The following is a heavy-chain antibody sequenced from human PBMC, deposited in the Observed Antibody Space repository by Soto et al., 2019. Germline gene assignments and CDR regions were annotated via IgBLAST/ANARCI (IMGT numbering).Heavy chain of an antibody. J-gene: IGHJ4*02. D-gene: IGHD3-3*01. V-gene: IGHV1-46*03. Sequence: QVQLVQSGAEVKKPGASVKVSCKASGYTFTSYYMHWVRQAPGQGLEWMGIINPSGGSTSYAQKFQGRVTMTRDTSTSTVYMELSSLRSEDTAVYYCARDMGPIFGVVIISYYFDYWGQGTLVTVSS. CDR1: GYTFTSYY. CDR2: INPSGGST. CDR3: ARDMGPIFGVVIISYYFDY.